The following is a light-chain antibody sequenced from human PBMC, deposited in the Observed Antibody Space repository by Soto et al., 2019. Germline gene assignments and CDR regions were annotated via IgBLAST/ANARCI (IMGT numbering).Light chain of an antibody. CDR3: LLYYDTIRI. CDR1: TGTLTSGHF. Sequence: QAVVTQEPSLTVSPGGTVTLTCASSTGTLTSGHFPYWFQQKPGQAPRALIFDTSNRHSWTPARFSCSLLGGKAALTLSGAQPDDEADYYCLLYYDTIRIFGGGTKLTVL. V-gene: IGLV7-46*01. CDR2: DTS. J-gene: IGLJ2*01.